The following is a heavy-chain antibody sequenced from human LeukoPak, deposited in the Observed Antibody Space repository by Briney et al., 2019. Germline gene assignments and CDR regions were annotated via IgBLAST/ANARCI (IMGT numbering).Heavy chain of an antibody. CDR2: ISPSGDYT. Sequence: ASVKVSCKASGYTFSSYYMHWVRQAPGQGLEWMGIISPSGDYTRCAQKLQGRVSMTLDTSTSSVYMQLNSLESEDTAMYYCARDNSGWSVDYWGQGTLVTVTS. CDR1: GYTFSSYY. D-gene: IGHD6-19*01. V-gene: IGHV1-46*04. J-gene: IGHJ4*02. CDR3: ARDNSGWSVDY.